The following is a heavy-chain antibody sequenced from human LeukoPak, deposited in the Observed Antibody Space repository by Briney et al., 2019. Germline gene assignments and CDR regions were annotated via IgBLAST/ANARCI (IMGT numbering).Heavy chain of an antibody. J-gene: IGHJ4*02. Sequence: GASVKVSCKASGDTFSNYAISWVRQAPGQGLEWVGRIIPSLGTPNYAQKFQGRVTITADRSTTTAYMELSSLGFEDTAVYYCARAGSSRFSVPYYFNYWGQGTPVTVSS. CDR3: ARAGSSRFSVPYYFNY. D-gene: IGHD6-13*01. V-gene: IGHV1-69*04. CDR1: GDTFSNYA. CDR2: IIPSLGTP.